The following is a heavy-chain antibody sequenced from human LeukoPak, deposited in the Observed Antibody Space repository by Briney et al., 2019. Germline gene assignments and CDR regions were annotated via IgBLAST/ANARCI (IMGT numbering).Heavy chain of an antibody. CDR2: ISYDGSEI. V-gene: IGHV3-30*18. CDR1: GFTFRSFG. J-gene: IGHJ4*02. Sequence: AGGSLRLSCAASGFTFRSFGMHWVRQAPGKGLEWVAVISYDGSEIFYAESVKGRFTISRDNSKNTVYLQMNSLRAEDTAVYYCAKTTTGYSSGRFPGWPVDYWGQGTLVTVSS. CDR3: AKTTTGYSSGRFPGWPVDY. D-gene: IGHD6-19*01.